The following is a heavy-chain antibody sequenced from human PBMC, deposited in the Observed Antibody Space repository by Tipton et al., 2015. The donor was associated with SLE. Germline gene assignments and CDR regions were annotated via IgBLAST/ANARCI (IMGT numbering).Heavy chain of an antibody. Sequence: SLRLSCAASGFTFSSYAMSWVRQAPGKGLEWVSVIYSGGSSTYYADSVKGRFTISRDNSKNTLYLQMSSLRAEDTAVYYCAKSELGKQPFDYWGQGTLVTVSS. V-gene: IGHV3-23*03. J-gene: IGHJ4*02. CDR3: AKSELGKQPFDY. CDR2: IYSGGSST. D-gene: IGHD7-27*01. CDR1: GFTFSSYA.